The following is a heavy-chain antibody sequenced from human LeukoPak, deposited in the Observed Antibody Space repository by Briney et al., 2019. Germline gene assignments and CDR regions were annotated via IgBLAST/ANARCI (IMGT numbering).Heavy chain of an antibody. Sequence: PGGSLRLSCAASGFTFSSYWMHWVRQAPVKGLVWVSRINSDGGTTGYADSVKGRFTISRDNAKNTLYLQMNSLRGEDTAVYYCARFYCSSSSRLEDYWGQGTLVTVSS. V-gene: IGHV3-74*01. CDR3: ARFYCSSSSRLEDY. D-gene: IGHD2-2*01. CDR1: GFTFSSYW. CDR2: INSDGGTT. J-gene: IGHJ4*02.